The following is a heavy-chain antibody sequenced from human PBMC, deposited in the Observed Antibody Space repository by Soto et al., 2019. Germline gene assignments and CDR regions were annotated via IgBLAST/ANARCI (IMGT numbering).Heavy chain of an antibody. D-gene: IGHD6-13*01. V-gene: IGHV3-30*18. J-gene: IGHJ4*02. CDR1: GFPFSSYG. CDR2: ISYDGSNQ. Sequence: QVELVESGGGVVQPGRPLRLSCAASGFPFSSYGMHWVRQAPGKGLEWVAVISYDGSNQYYADTVKGRFTISRDNSKNTLYLEVNSLRPEDMAVYFCAKSRMGSSWYEGDSWGQGTLVTVSS. CDR3: AKSRMGSSWYEGDS.